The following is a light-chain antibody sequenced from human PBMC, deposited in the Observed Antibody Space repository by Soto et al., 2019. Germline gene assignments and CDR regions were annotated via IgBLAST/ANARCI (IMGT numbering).Light chain of an antibody. CDR2: GAS. J-gene: IGKJ2*01. Sequence: EIVLTQSPGTLSLSPGERATLSCRASQTVSSNYLAWYQQKPGQAPRLLIYGASSRATGIPDRFSGSGSGTEFTLTITRLEPEDFAVYYCQQYGSSPPYTFGQGTKLEIK. CDR1: QTVSSNY. V-gene: IGKV3-20*01. CDR3: QQYGSSPPYT.